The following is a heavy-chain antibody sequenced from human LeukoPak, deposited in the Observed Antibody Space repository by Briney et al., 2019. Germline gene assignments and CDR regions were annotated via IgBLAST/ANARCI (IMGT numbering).Heavy chain of an antibody. CDR3: TRPMYSSSFYGSFDP. CDR2: IRSKANSYAT. D-gene: IGHD6-6*01. V-gene: IGHV3-73*01. CDR1: GFTFSGSA. Sequence: GGSLKLSCAASGFTFSGSAMHWVRQASGRGLEWVGRIRSKANSYATAYAASVKGRFTISRDDSKNTAYLQMNSLKTKDTAVYYCTRPMYSSSFYGSFDPWGQGTLVTVSS. J-gene: IGHJ5*02.